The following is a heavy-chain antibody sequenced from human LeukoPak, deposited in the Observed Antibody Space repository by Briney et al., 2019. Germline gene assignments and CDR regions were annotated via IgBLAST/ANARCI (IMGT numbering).Heavy chain of an antibody. Sequence: NPSETLSLTCAVYIGSFSGYHWSWIRQPPGRGLEWIGEIDHSGSTYYKPSLKSRVTISVDTSKNQFSLKLSSVTAADTAVYCCARAFYSNSWYHKEDFFDYWGQGTPVTVSS. CDR2: IDHSGST. J-gene: IGHJ4*02. CDR1: IGSFSGYH. V-gene: IGHV4-34*01. CDR3: ARAFYSNSWYHKEDFFDY. D-gene: IGHD6-13*01.